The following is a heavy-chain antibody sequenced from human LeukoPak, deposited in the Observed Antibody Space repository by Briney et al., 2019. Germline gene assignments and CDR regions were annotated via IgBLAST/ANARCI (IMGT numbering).Heavy chain of an antibody. Sequence: SETLSLTCAVYGGSFSGYYWSWIRQPPGEGLEWIGEINHSGSTNYNPSLKSRVTISVDTSKNQFSLKLSSVTAADTAVYYCARGGYGDYVFDPWGQGTLVTVSS. V-gene: IGHV4-34*01. J-gene: IGHJ5*02. CDR1: GGSFSGYY. CDR2: INHSGST. CDR3: ARGGYGDYVFDP. D-gene: IGHD4-17*01.